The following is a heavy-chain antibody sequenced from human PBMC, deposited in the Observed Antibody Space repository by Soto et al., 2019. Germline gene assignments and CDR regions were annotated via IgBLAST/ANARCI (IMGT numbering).Heavy chain of an antibody. CDR1: GGSISSYY. Sequence: SETLSLTCTVSGGSISSYYWSWIRQPPGKGLEWIGYIYYSGSTNYNPSLKSRVTISVDTSKNQFSLKLSSVTAADTAVYYCARVSDIGFGELFFDYWGQGTLVNVSS. D-gene: IGHD3-10*01. V-gene: IGHV4-59*01. CDR2: IYYSGST. J-gene: IGHJ4*02. CDR3: ARVSDIGFGELFFDY.